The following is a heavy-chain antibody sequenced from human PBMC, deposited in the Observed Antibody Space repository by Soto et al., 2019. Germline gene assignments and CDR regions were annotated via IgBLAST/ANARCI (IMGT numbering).Heavy chain of an antibody. CDR1: GYTFTSHD. V-gene: IGHV1-46*01. CDR3: ARGLAYCGGDCYRPRD. J-gene: IGHJ4*01. D-gene: IGHD2-21*02. CDR2: INPSGGST. Sequence: ASVKVSCKASGYTFTSHDMHWVRQAPGQGLEWMGIINPSGGSTSYAQKFQGRVTMTRDTSTSTVYMELSSLRSEDTAVYYCARGLAYCGGDCYRPRDWGHGTLVTV.